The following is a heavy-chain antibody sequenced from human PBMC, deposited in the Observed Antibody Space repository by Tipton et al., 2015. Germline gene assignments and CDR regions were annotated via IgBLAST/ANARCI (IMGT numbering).Heavy chain of an antibody. V-gene: IGHV4-38-2*01. CDR2: IYDSGST. D-gene: IGHD3-9*01. J-gene: IGHJ4*02. CDR1: GYSISSGYY. Sequence: TLSLTCALSGYSISSGYYWGWIRQPPGKGLEWIGNIYDSGSTYYNPSLKSRVTMSRDTSKNQFSLKLTSVTAADTAVYYCACQDYDSLTRDYQTVDYWGQGTLVRVSS. CDR3: ACQDYDSLTRDYQTVDY.